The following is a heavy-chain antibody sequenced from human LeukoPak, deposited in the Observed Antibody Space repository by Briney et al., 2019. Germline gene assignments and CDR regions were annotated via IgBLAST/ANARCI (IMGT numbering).Heavy chain of an antibody. CDR1: GFTFSSYG. CDR2: ISYDGSNK. J-gene: IGHJ4*02. D-gene: IGHD6-19*01. Sequence: GGSLRLSCAASGFTFSSYGMHWVRQAPGKGLEWVAVISYDGSNKYYADSVKGRFTISRDNSKNTLYLQMSSLRVEDTAVYYCAKQVPGQWLTPTSDWGQGTLVTVSS. V-gene: IGHV3-30*18. CDR3: AKQVPGQWLTPTSD.